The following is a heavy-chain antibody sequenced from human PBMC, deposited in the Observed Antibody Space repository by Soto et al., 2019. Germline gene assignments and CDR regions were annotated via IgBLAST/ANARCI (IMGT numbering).Heavy chain of an antibody. J-gene: IGHJ3*02. CDR3: ARGQQWLVYDAFDI. CDR1: GYTFTGYY. Sequence: ASVKVSCKASGYTFTGYYIHWVRQAPGQGLGWMGWIDPNSGGTKYAQKFQGRVTMTRDTSISTAYMESSRLRSDDTAVYYCARGQQWLVYDAFDIWGQGTMVTVSS. V-gene: IGHV1-2*02. CDR2: IDPNSGGT. D-gene: IGHD6-19*01.